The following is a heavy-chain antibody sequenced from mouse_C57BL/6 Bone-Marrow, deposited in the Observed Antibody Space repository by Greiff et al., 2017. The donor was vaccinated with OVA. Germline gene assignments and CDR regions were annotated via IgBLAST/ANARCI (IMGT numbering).Heavy chain of an antibody. D-gene: IGHD2-3*01. Sequence: EVQRVESGGGLVKPGGSLKLSCAASGFTFSDYGMHWVRPAPEKGLEWVAYISSGSSTIYYADTVKGRFTISRDNAKNTLCLQMTSLRSEDTAMYYCARHDGYYGFAYWGQGTLVTVSA. V-gene: IGHV5-17*01. J-gene: IGHJ3*01. CDR3: ARHDGYYGFAY. CDR1: GFTFSDYG. CDR2: ISSGSSTI.